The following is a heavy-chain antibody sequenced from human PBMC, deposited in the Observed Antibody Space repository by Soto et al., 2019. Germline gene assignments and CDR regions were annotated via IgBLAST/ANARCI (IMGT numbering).Heavy chain of an antibody. Sequence: EAQLVESGGGLVQPGGSLRLSCAASGFTLSSFWMHWVRQVPGKEPMWVSRIEGDGNSTIYADSVKGRFTMSRDNAKNALFLKLTRLRFEVSAVYSGVRSPGNYAYGYPFALGGQGPLVAAPS. CDR2: IEGDGNST. V-gene: IGHV3-74*01. J-gene: IGHJ4*02. D-gene: IGHD3-16*01. CDR1: GFTLSSFW. CDR3: VRSPGNYAYGYPFAL.